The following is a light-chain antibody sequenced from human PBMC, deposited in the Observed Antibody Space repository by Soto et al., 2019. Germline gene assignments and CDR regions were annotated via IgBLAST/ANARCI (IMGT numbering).Light chain of an antibody. CDR3: QSYDSTNQGV. CDR2: EDD. CDR1: SRSIANNY. V-gene: IGLV6-57*03. Sequence: NFMLTQPHSMSESPGKTVTISCTRSSRSIANNYVQWYQQRPGSAPTAVIHEDDQRPSGVPDRFSGSIDRSSNSASLTISGLQAEDEADYYCQSYDSTNQGVFGGGTKLTVL. J-gene: IGLJ2*01.